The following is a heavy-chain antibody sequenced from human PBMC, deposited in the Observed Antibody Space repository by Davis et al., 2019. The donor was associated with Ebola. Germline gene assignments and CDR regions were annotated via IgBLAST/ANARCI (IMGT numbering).Heavy chain of an antibody. V-gene: IGHV5-51*01. Sequence: GGSLRLSCKGSGYSFTSYWIVWVRQLPGKGLECMGIIYPGDSDTTYSPSFQGQVTISADRSISTAYLHWSSLKASDTAMYYCARREGYCISTSCPNWFDPWGQGTLVTVSS. J-gene: IGHJ5*02. CDR3: ARREGYCISTSCPNWFDP. CDR2: IYPGDSDT. D-gene: IGHD2-2*01. CDR1: GYSFTSYW.